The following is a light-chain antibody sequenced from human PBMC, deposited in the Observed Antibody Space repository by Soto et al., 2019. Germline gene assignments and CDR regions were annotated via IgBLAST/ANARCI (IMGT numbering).Light chain of an antibody. CDR1: QSINRW. Sequence: DIQMTQSPSTLSASVGDRVTITCRASQSINRWLAWYQQKPGKAPKLLIYLASTLQSGVPARFSGSGSATEFTLSISSLQPDDFATYYCQQYGTSSRTFGQGTKVDIK. CDR2: LAS. CDR3: QQYGTSSRT. V-gene: IGKV1-5*03. J-gene: IGKJ1*01.